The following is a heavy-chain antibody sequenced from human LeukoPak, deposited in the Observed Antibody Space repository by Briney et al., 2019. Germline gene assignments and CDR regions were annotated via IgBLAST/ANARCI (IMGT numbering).Heavy chain of an antibody. CDR3: ARVVSGSYWGLEY. D-gene: IGHD1-26*01. CDR1: GYTSTTYY. V-gene: IGHV1-46*01. Sequence: ASVKVSCKASGYTSTTYYMHWVRQAPGQGLEWMGIINPSGGSTTYAQRFQGRVTMTRDTSTSTVYMDLSSLRSEDTAMYYCARVVSGSYWGLEYWGQGTQVTVSS. CDR2: INPSGGST. J-gene: IGHJ4*02.